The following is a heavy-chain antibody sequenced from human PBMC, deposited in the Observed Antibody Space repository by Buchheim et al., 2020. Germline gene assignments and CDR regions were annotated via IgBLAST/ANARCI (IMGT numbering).Heavy chain of an antibody. D-gene: IGHD4-23*01. CDR2: INHSGST. CDR3: ARGLLRRSYYYYYGMDV. V-gene: IGHV4-34*01. J-gene: IGHJ6*02. CDR1: GGSFSGYC. Sequence: QVQLQQWGAGLLKPSETLSLTCAVYGGSFSGYCWSWIRQPPGKGLEWIGEINHSGSTNYNPSLKSRVTISVDTSKNQFSLKLSSVTAADTAVYYWARGLLRRSYYYYYGMDVWGQGTT.